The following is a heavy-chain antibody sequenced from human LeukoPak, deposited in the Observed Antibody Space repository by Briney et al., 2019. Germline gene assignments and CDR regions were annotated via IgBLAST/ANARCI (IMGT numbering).Heavy chain of an antibody. Sequence: PGRSLRLSCAASGFTFSSYGMHWVRQAPGKGLEWVAVISYDGSNKYYADSVKGRFTISRDNSKNTLYLQMNSLRAEDTAVYYCAKDQRFGELLPDYWGQGTLVTVSS. D-gene: IGHD3-10*01. CDR1: GFTFSSYG. CDR3: AKDQRFGELLPDY. CDR2: ISYDGSNK. J-gene: IGHJ4*02. V-gene: IGHV3-30*18.